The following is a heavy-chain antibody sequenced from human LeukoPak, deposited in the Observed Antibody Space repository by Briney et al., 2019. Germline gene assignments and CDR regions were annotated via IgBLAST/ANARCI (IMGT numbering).Heavy chain of an antibody. Sequence: PSETLSLTCTVSGGSISSGDYYWSWIRQPPGKSLEWIGYIYYSGSTYYNPSLKSRVTISVDTSKNQFSLKLSSVTAADTAVYYCARDRTGDYEFDYWGQGTLVTVSS. V-gene: IGHV4-30-4*01. D-gene: IGHD4-17*01. J-gene: IGHJ4*02. CDR2: IYYSGST. CDR1: GGSISSGDYY. CDR3: ARDRTGDYEFDY.